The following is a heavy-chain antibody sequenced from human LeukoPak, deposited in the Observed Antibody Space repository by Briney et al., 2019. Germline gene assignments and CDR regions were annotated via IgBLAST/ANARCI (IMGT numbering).Heavy chain of an antibody. V-gene: IGHV3-33*01. CDR1: GFTFGNYN. J-gene: IGHJ4*02. CDR2: IWYDGSSK. CDR3: ARGTFGVDY. Sequence: GGSLRLSCAASGFTFGNYNMHWVRQAPGKGVEWVAVIWYDGSSKYYADSVKGRFTISRDSSKTTLYLQMNSLRAEDTAVYYCARGTFGVDYWGQGTLVTVSS. D-gene: IGHD3-10*01.